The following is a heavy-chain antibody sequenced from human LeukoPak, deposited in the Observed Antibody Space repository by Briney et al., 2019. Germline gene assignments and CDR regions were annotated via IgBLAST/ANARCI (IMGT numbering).Heavy chain of an antibody. V-gene: IGHV3-23*01. D-gene: IGHD1-26*01. CDR1: GFTFSSYG. CDR2: ISGSGGST. CDR3: AKATVLGATHGVDY. Sequence: PGGSLRLSCAASGFTFSSYGMHWVRQAPGKGLEWVSAISGSGGSTYYADSVKGRFTISRDNSKNTLYLQMNSLRAEDTAVYYCAKATVLGATHGVDYWGQGTLVTVSS. J-gene: IGHJ4*02.